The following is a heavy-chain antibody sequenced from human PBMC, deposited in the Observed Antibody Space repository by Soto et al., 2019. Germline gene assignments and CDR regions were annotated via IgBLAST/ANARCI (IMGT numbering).Heavy chain of an antibody. Sequence: ASVKVSCKASGYTFTGYYMHWVRQAPGQGLEWMGWINPNSGGTNYAQKFQGWVTMTRDTSISTAYMELSRLRSDDTAVYYCARDSSFGGVIGNFDYWGQGTLVTVSS. J-gene: IGHJ4*02. CDR2: INPNSGGT. V-gene: IGHV1-2*04. CDR1: GYTFTGYY. CDR3: ARDSSFGGVIGNFDY. D-gene: IGHD3-16*02.